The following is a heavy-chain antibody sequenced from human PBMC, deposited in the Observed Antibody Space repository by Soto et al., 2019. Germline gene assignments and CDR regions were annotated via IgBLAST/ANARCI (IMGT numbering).Heavy chain of an antibody. CDR3: ARWMATPRLYAFDI. D-gene: IGHD5-12*01. CDR2: IYYSGST. J-gene: IGHJ3*02. V-gene: IGHV4-59*01. Sequence: SETLFPTCTVSGGSISSYYWSWIRQPPGKGLEWIGYIYYSGSTNYNPSLKSRVTISVDTSKIQFSLKLSSVTAADTAVYYCARWMATPRLYAFDIWGQGTMVTVSS. CDR1: GGSISSYY.